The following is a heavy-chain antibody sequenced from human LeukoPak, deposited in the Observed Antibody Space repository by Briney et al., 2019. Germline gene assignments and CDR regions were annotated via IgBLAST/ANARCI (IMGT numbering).Heavy chain of an antibody. D-gene: IGHD3-3*01. CDR2: IYYSGST. CDR3: VSYYDFWSGYYRGTGIDV. J-gene: IGHJ6*02. CDR1: GGSISSSSYY. V-gene: IGHV4-39*01. Sequence: SETLSLTCTVSGGSISSSSYYWGWIRQPPGKGLEWIGSIYYSGSTYYNPSLKSRVTISVDTSKNQFSLKLSSVTAADTAVYYWVSYYDFWSGYYRGTGIDVWGQGTTVTVSS.